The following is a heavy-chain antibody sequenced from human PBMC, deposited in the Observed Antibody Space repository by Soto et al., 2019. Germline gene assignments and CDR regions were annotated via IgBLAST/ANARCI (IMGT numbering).Heavy chain of an antibody. D-gene: IGHD3-16*01. J-gene: IGHJ4*02. CDR1: GYTFTKHP. CDR3: AGGGIPLFDY. V-gene: IGHV1-3*01. CDR2: VNAATGNT. Sequence: QVQLVQSGAEVKKPGASVKISCKASGYTFTKHPIHWLRQAPGQRLEWLGWVNAATGNTKFSQKFEGRVPFSRDTPASTGYRELRSLRSKKTVIFYCAGGGIPLFDYGGRGTRAPV.